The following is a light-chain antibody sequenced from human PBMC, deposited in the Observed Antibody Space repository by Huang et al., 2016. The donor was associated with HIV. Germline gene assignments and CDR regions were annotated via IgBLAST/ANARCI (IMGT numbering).Light chain of an antibody. V-gene: IGKV1-39*01. CDR3: QQGYVTPWT. Sequence: DIQMTQSPSSLSASVGDRVTITCRASQTIDKNLNWYQQKPGKAPKLLISVASSLQSGVPSRFSGGGSGTFFTLTINGLQPEDSASYYCQQGYVTPWTFGQGTKVEIK. CDR2: VAS. J-gene: IGKJ1*01. CDR1: QTIDKN.